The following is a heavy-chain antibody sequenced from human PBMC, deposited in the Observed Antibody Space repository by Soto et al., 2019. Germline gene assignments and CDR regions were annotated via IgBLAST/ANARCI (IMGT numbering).Heavy chain of an antibody. CDR2: ISAYNGNT. J-gene: IGHJ5*02. Sequence: QVQLVQSGAEVKKPGASVKVSCKASGYTFTSYGISWVRQAPGQGLEWMGWISAYNGNTNYAQKLQGRVTMTTDTSTSTVYMELRSLRSDDTAVYYCARNPSIAAAGTWFDPWGQGTLVTVSS. CDR3: ARNPSIAAAGTWFDP. D-gene: IGHD6-13*01. CDR1: GYTFTSYG. V-gene: IGHV1-18*01.